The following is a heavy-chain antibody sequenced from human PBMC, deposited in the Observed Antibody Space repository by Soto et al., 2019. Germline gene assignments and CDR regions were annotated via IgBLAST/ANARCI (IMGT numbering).Heavy chain of an antibody. J-gene: IGHJ4*02. CDR1: GFTFSSYA. V-gene: IGHV3-30-3*01. CDR3: ARDASGYSQNDY. Sequence: SLRLSCAASGFTFSSYAMHWVRQAPGKGLEWVAVISYDGSNKYYADSVKGRFTISRDNSKNTLYLQMNSLRAEDTAVYYCARDASGYSQNDYWGQGTLVTVSS. CDR2: ISYDGSNK. D-gene: IGHD3-22*01.